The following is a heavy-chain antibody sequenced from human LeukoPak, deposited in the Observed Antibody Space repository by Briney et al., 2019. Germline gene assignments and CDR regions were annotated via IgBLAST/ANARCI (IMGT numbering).Heavy chain of an antibody. CDR2: VYTSGST. D-gene: IGHD5-18*01. J-gene: IGHJ6*04. V-gene: IGHV4-61*02. Sequence: SETLSLTCTVSGDSISSGNYFWSWIRQPAGKRLEWMGRVYTSGSTSYNPSLEGRLSMSIDASSNQFSLKLTSVTAADTAVYYCARYTAGYTYIPDVWGKGTTVAVTS. CDR1: GDSISSGNYF. CDR3: ARYTAGYTYIPDV.